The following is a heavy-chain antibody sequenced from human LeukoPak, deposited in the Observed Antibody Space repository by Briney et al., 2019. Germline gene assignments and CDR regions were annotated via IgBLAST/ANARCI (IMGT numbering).Heavy chain of an antibody. CDR1: GDSLSSGVSY. V-gene: IGHV4-31*03. D-gene: IGHD3-3*01. CDR3: ARDSAFWSGYSPV. J-gene: IGHJ6*02. Sequence: SQTLSLTCTVSGDSLSSGVSYWSWIRQLPGKGLEWIGHIYNSGSSLCNPSLKSRVIISEDTSRNQFSLKLSSVTAADTAVYYCARDSAFWSGYSPVWGQGTTVTVSS. CDR2: IYNSGSS.